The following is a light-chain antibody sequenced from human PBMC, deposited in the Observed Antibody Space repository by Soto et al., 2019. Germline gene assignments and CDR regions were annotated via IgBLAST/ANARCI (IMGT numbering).Light chain of an antibody. CDR1: QSVSRH. Sequence: EIVMTQSPATLSVSPGGRATLSCRASQSVSRHLAWYQQKPGQAPRLLLYDASARATGIPARFSGSGSGTEFTLTISSLQSEDVGVYYCQQHNNWPRTFGQGTTVEIK. CDR3: QQHNNWPRT. CDR2: DAS. V-gene: IGKV3-15*01. J-gene: IGKJ1*01.